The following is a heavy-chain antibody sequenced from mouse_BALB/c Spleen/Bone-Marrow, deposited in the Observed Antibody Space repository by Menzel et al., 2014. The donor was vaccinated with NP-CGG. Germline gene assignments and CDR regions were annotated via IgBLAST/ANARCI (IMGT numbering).Heavy chain of an antibody. CDR2: IWGGGST. J-gene: IGHJ3*01. Sequence: VHLVESGPGLVAPSQSLSITCTVSGSSLSRYSIHWIRQPPGNGLEWLGMIWGGGSTDYNSALKSRLSISKDNSKSQVTLKMNSLQTDDTAIYYCARNLRDPFAYWGQGTLVTVSA. CDR1: GSSLSRYS. CDR3: ARNLRDPFAY. V-gene: IGHV2-6-4*01.